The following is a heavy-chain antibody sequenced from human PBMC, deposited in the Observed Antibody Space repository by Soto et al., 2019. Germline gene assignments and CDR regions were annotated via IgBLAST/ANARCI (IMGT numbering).Heavy chain of an antibody. J-gene: IGHJ4*02. V-gene: IGHV3-48*01. Sequence: GGSLRLSCAASGFTFSSYSMNWVRQAPGKGLEWVSYISRSGAAIHYADSVKGRFTISRDDAKNSLYLQMNSLRVEDTAVYSCARDGDRTSHIDYWGRGTLVTVSS. D-gene: IGHD7-27*01. CDR2: ISRSGAAI. CDR1: GFTFSSYS. CDR3: ARDGDRTSHIDY.